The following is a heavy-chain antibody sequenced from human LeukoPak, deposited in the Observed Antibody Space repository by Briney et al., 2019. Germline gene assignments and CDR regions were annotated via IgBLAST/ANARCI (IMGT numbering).Heavy chain of an antibody. J-gene: IGHJ6*02. V-gene: IGHV3-23*01. CDR1: GFTFSSYA. D-gene: IGHD6-13*01. Sequence: PGGSLRLSCAASGFTFSSYAMSWVRQAPGKGLEWVSAIRGGAGSTYYANSVKGRFTISRDTSKNTLYLQMNSLRAEDTAVYYCAKDVSSWTHYGMDVWGQGTTVTVSS. CDR2: IRGGAGST. CDR3: AKDVSSWTHYGMDV.